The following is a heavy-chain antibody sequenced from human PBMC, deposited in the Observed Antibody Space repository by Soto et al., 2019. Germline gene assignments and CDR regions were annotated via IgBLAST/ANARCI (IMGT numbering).Heavy chain of an antibody. Sequence: QVQLVQSGAEVKKPGSSVKVSCKASGGTFSSYAINWVRQAPGQGLEWMGGIIPIFATADYAQKFQGRVTITAAESTSTAYMERSSLRSEDTAVYYCAQCLLGVNYYYGMDVWGQGTTVTVSS. CDR2: IIPIFATA. CDR3: AQCLLGVNYYYGMDV. D-gene: IGHD3-16*01. CDR1: GGTFSSYA. J-gene: IGHJ6*02. V-gene: IGHV1-69*12.